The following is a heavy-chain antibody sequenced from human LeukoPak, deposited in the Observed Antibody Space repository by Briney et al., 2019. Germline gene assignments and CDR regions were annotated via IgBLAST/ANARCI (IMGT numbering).Heavy chain of an antibody. D-gene: IGHD6-13*01. CDR1: GFTVSSNY. V-gene: IGHV3-66*01. J-gene: IGHJ4*02. Sequence: GGSLRISCAASGFTVSSNYMSWVRQAPGNGLEWVSVIYSGGSTYYADSVKGRFTISRDNSKNTLYLQMNSLRAEDTAVYYCASPEGYSSSWYVWGQGTLVTVSS. CDR3: ASPEGYSSSWYV. CDR2: IYSGGST.